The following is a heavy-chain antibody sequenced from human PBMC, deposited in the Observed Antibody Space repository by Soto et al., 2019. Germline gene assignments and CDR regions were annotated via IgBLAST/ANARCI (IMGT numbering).Heavy chain of an antibody. Sequence: PSETLSLTCTVSGGSISSGGYYWSWIRQHPGKGLEWIGYIYYSGSTYYNPSLKSRVTISVDTSKNQFSLKLSSVTAADTAVYYCASQSIAAAAPAEYFQYWGQGTLVTVSS. CDR3: ASQSIAAAAPAEYFQY. J-gene: IGHJ1*01. CDR2: IYYSGST. V-gene: IGHV4-31*03. CDR1: GGSISSGGYY. D-gene: IGHD6-13*01.